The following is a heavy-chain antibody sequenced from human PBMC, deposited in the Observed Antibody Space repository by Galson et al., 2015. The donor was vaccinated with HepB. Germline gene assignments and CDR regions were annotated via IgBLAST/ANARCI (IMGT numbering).Heavy chain of an antibody. D-gene: IGHD6-19*01. Sequence: SLRLSCAASGFTFSSYAMSWVRQAPGKGLEWVSAISGSGGSTYYADSVKGRFTISRDNSKNTLYLQMNSLRAEDTAVYYCAKALGVDVWWLVLDYWGQGTLVTVSS. J-gene: IGHJ4*02. V-gene: IGHV3-23*01. CDR1: GFTFSSYA. CDR3: AKALGVDVWWLVLDY. CDR2: ISGSGGST.